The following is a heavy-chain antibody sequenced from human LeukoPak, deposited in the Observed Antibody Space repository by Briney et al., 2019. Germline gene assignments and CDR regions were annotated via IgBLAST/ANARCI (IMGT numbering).Heavy chain of an antibody. V-gene: IGHV4-59*12. CDR2: VHLDGRT. CDR1: GGSISSYY. J-gene: IGHJ4*02. Sequence: SETLSLTCTVSGGSISSYYWNWVRQPPGKGLEWIGEVHLDGRTNYNPSLESRLTMSVDVSENQVSLKLTSVTAADTAVYYCAREGGFYRPLDYSGQGTLVTVSS. D-gene: IGHD3-3*01. CDR3: AREGGFYRPLDY.